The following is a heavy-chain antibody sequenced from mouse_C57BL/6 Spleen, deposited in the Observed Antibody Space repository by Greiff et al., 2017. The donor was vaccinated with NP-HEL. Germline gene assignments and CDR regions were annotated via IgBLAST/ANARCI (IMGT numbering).Heavy chain of an antibody. CDR3: ARYDYDGFDY. J-gene: IGHJ2*01. CDR1: GYSFTGYY. V-gene: IGHV1-42*01. CDR2: INPSTGGT. D-gene: IGHD2-4*01. Sequence: VQLQQSGPELVKPGASVKISCKASGYSFTGYYMNWVKQSPEKSLEWIGEINPSTGGTTYNQKLKAKATLTVDKSSSTAYMQLKSLTSEDSAVYYCARYDYDGFDYWGQGTTLTVSS.